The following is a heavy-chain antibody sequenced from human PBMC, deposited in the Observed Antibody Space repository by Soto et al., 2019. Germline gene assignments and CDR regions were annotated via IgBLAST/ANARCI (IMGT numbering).Heavy chain of an antibody. D-gene: IGHD3-22*01. V-gene: IGHV3-23*01. CDR1: GFTFSSYA. Sequence: EVQLLESGGGLVQPGGSLRLSCAASGFTFSSYAMSWFRQAPGKGLEWVSSISVSGGSTYYADSVKGRFTISRDNSKSTLFLPMNSLRAEATAVYYCAKAAGSDYYQVDYWGQGTMVTVSS. CDR3: AKAAGSDYYQVDY. CDR2: ISVSGGST. J-gene: IGHJ4*02.